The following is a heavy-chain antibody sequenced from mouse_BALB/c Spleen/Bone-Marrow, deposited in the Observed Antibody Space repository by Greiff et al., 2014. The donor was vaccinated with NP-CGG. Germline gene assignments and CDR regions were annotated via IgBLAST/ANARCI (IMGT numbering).Heavy chain of an antibody. J-gene: IGHJ4*01. D-gene: IGHD1-1*01. CDR2: ISSGSSTI. Sequence: QLQESGGGLVQPGGSRKLSCAASGFTFSSFGMHWVRQAPEKGLEWVAYISSGSSTIYYADTVKGRFTISRDNPKNTLFLQMTSLRSEDTAMYYCAAITTVVARYAMDYWGQGTSVTVSS. V-gene: IGHV5-17*02. CDR3: AAITTVVARYAMDY. CDR1: GFTFSSFG.